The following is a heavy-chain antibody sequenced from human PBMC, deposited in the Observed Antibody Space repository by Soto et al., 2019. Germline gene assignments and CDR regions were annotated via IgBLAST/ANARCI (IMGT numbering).Heavy chain of an antibody. J-gene: IGHJ4*02. Sequence: EVQLVESGGGMVQPGGSLRVSCAASGFTLSSYSMHWVRQAPGKGLEWVSYISGSGGTIYYADSVKGRFTIYRDNAKNSLSVQMTSLRDEDTAVYFCARETGLRSSGWSYYFDFWGQGTRVTVSS. CDR3: ARETGLRSSGWSYYFDF. CDR1: GFTLSSYS. V-gene: IGHV3-48*02. CDR2: ISGSGGTI. D-gene: IGHD6-19*01.